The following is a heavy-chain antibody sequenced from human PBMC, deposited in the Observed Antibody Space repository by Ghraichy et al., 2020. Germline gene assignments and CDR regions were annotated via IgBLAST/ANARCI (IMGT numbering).Heavy chain of an antibody. CDR2: FYYSGST. J-gene: IGHJ6*02. Sequence: ESLNISCTVSGGSISSCTYYWGWIRQPPGKGLEWIGSFYYSGSTYYNPSLKSRVTISVDTSKNQFSLKLSSVTAADTAVYYCARVDMVVAATQYYYYGIDVWGLGTTVTVSS. CDR3: ARVDMVVAATQYYYYGIDV. D-gene: IGHD2-15*01. CDR1: GGSISSCTYY. V-gene: IGHV4-39*01.